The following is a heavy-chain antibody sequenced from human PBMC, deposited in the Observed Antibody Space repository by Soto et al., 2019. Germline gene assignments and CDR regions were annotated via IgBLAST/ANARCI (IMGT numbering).Heavy chain of an antibody. J-gene: IGHJ3*02. CDR1: GDSVSSNSAA. D-gene: IGHD2-15*01. V-gene: IGHV6-1*01. CDR3: ARGGYCSGGSCYSLDAFDI. Sequence: SQTLSLTCAISGDSVSSNSAAWNWIMQSPSRGLEWLGRTYYRSKWYNDYAVSVKSRITINPYRSQNQVSLQLNSVAPEDTAVYYCARGGYCSGGSCYSLDAFDIWGQGTMVTVSS. CDR2: TYYRSKWYN.